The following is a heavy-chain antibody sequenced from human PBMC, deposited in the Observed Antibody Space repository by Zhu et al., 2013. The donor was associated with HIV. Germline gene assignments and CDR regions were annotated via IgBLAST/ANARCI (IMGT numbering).Heavy chain of an antibody. V-gene: IGHV1-46*01. D-gene: IGHD2-2*02. Sequence: QVQLVQSGAEVKMPGASVKVSCKPSGYTFSDYYIHWLRQAPGQGLEWMGGIIPIFGTANYAQKFQGRVTMTRDTSTSTVYMELSSLRSEDTAVYYCARGRRDVVVPAAIWYYFDYWGQGTLVTVSS. CDR1: GYTFSDYY. J-gene: IGHJ4*02. CDR3: ARGRRDVVVPAAIWYYFDY. CDR2: IIPIFGTA.